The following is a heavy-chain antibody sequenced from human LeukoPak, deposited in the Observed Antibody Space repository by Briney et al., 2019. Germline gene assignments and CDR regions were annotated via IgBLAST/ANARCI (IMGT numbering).Heavy chain of an antibody. V-gene: IGHV1-18*04. CDR2: ISAYNGNT. Sequence: ASVKVSCKASGYTFTSYYMHWVRQAPGQGLEWMGWISAYNGNTNYAQKLQGRVTMTTDTSTSTAYMELRSLRSDDTAVYYCARGGISWIQLWLHPYYYGMDVWGQGTTVTVSS. CDR3: ARGGISWIQLWLHPYYYGMDV. CDR1: GYTFTSYY. D-gene: IGHD5-18*01. J-gene: IGHJ6*02.